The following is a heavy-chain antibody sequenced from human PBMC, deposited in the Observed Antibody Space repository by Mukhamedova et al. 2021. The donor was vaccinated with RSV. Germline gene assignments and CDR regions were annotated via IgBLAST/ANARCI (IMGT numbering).Heavy chain of an antibody. D-gene: IGHD2-2*01. CDR2: ISSSSSYI. V-gene: IGHV3-21*01. Sequence: VSSISSSSSYIYYADSVKGRFTISRDNAKNSLYLQMNSLRAEDTAVYYCAREIGYCSSTSCSHFFDYWGQGTLVTV. J-gene: IGHJ4*02. CDR3: AREIGYCSSTSCSHFFDY.